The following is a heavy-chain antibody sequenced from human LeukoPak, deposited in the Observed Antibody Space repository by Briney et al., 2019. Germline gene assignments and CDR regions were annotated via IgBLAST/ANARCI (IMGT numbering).Heavy chain of an antibody. CDR1: GFTFSSYG. CDR2: IWYDGSNK. V-gene: IGHV3-33*01. J-gene: IGHJ6*02. D-gene: IGHD2-2*01. Sequence: GGSLRLSCAASGFTFSSYGIHWVRQAPGKGLEWVAVIWYDGSNKYYADSVKGRFTFSRDNSKNTLYLQMNSLRAEDTAVYYCARGGQRRGYGMDVWGQGTTVTVSS. CDR3: ARGGQRRGYGMDV.